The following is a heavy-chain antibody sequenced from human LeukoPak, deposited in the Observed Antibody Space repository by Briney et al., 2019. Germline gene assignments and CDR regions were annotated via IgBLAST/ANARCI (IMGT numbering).Heavy chain of an antibody. J-gene: IGHJ4*02. Sequence: PGGSLRLSCIASEFIFSNYWMTWVRQSPGRGLEWVSVIYTGGSTYYADSVKGRFTISRDNSKNTVYLQMNSLRAEDTAVYYCARDDHYDTGGYYYWGQGTLVTVSS. D-gene: IGHD3-22*01. V-gene: IGHV3-53*01. CDR2: IYTGGST. CDR3: ARDDHYDTGGYYY. CDR1: EFIFSNYW.